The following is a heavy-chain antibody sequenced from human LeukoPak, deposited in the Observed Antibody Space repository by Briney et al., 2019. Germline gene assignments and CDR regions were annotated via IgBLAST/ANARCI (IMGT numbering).Heavy chain of an antibody. Sequence: PGRSLRLSCAASGFTFSSYAMHWVRPAAGKGLGWVAVISYDGSNKYYADSVKGRFTISRDNSKNTLYLQMNSLRAEDTAVYYCARRPAADYYYGMDVWGQGTSVTVSS. CDR2: ISYDGSNK. J-gene: IGHJ6*02. CDR3: ARRPAADYYYGMDV. D-gene: IGHD2-2*01. V-gene: IGHV3-30-3*01. CDR1: GFTFSSYA.